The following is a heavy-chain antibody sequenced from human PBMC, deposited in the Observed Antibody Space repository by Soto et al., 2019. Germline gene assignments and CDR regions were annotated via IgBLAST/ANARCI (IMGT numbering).Heavy chain of an antibody. J-gene: IGHJ6*03. V-gene: IGHV4-59*08. D-gene: IGHD3-22*01. CDR2: FCYSGLT. Sequence: QVQLQESGPGLVKPSETLSLTCAVSGASMNTYYWSWIRQPPGKGLEWIGYFCYSGLTNYNPSLKSRVTISLDTSKNQFSLKLSSVTAADTAVYFCARGNTHGYYYMDVWGRGTTVTVSS. CDR1: GASMNTYY. CDR3: ARGNTHGYYYMDV.